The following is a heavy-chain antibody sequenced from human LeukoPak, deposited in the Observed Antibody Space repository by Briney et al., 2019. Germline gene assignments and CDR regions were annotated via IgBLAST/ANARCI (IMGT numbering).Heavy chain of an antibody. CDR3: ASIGGDYVAPSPYYFDY. J-gene: IGHJ4*02. V-gene: IGHV1-18*01. CDR2: ISAYNGNT. D-gene: IGHD4-17*01. Sequence: ASVKVSCKASGYTFTSYGISWVRRAPGQGLEWMGWISAYNGNTNYAQKLQGRVTMTTDTSTSTAYMELRSLRSDDTAVYYCASIGGDYVAPSPYYFDYWGQGTLVTVSS. CDR1: GYTFTSYG.